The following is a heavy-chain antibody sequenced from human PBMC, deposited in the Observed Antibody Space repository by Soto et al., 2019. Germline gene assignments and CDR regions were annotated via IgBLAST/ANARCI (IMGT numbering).Heavy chain of an antibody. V-gene: IGHV3-23*01. Sequence: EVQLLESGGGLVQPGGSLRLSCAASGFTFSSYAMSWVRQAPVKGLEWVSAISGSGGSTYYADSVKGRFTISRDNSKNTLYLQMNSLRAEDTAVYYCANAVVELAYYYYGMDVWGQGTTVTVSS. CDR3: ANAVVELAYYYYGMDV. D-gene: IGHD6-6*01. CDR1: GFTFSSYA. CDR2: ISGSGGST. J-gene: IGHJ6*02.